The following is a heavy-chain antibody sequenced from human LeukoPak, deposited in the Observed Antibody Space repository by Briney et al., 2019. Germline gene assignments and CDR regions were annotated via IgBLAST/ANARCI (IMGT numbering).Heavy chain of an antibody. CDR2: IGTAGDT. Sequence: GGSLRLSCAASGFTFSSYDMHWVRQATGKGLEWVSAIGTAGDTYYPGSVKGRFTISRENAKNSLYLQMNSLRAGDTAVYYCAREREAAGWFDPWGQGTLVTVSS. CDR3: AREREAAGWFDP. V-gene: IGHV3-13*01. D-gene: IGHD6-13*01. CDR1: GFTFSSYD. J-gene: IGHJ5*02.